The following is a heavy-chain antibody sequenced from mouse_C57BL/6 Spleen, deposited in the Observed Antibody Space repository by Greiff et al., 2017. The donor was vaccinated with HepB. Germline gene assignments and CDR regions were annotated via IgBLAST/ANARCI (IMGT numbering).Heavy chain of an antibody. CDR1: GFSLTSYG. J-gene: IGHJ4*01. Sequence: VKLMESGPGLVQPSQSLSITCTVSGFSLTSYGVHWVRQSPGKGLEWLGVIWRGGSTDYNAAFMSRLSITKDNSKSQVFFKMNSLQADDTAIYYCAKGSYGYDYAMDYWGQGTSVTVSS. CDR3: AKGSYGYDYAMDY. D-gene: IGHD2-2*01. V-gene: IGHV2-5*01. CDR2: IWRGGST.